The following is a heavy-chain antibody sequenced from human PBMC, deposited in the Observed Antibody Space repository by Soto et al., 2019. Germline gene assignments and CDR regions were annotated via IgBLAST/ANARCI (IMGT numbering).Heavy chain of an antibody. D-gene: IGHD4-17*01. CDR1: GFTFVDYA. CDR3: ARLRTDRYGDYFDY. J-gene: IGHJ4*02. Sequence: GGSLRLSCAASGFTFVDYAMHWVRQAPGKGLEWVSGISWNSGSIGYADSVKGRFTISRDNAKNSLYLQMNSLRAEDTALYYCARLRTDRYGDYFDYWGQGTLVTVSS. V-gene: IGHV3-9*01. CDR2: ISWNSGSI.